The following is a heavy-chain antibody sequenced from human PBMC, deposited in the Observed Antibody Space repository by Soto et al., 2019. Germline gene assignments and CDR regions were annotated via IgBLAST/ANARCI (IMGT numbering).Heavy chain of an antibody. CDR1: GYTFTGYY. CDR2: INPNSGGT. D-gene: IGHD3-3*01. V-gene: IGHV1-2*04. Sequence: ASVKVSCKASGYTFTGYYMHRVRQAPGQGLEWMGWINPNSGGTNYAQKFQGWVTMTRDTSISTAYMELSRLRSDDTVVYYCAREGIFGVVIIGNDAYDIWGQGTMVTVSS. J-gene: IGHJ3*02. CDR3: AREGIFGVVIIGNDAYDI.